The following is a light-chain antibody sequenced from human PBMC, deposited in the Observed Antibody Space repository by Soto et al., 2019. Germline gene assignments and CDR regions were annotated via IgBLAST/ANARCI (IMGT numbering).Light chain of an antibody. J-gene: IGLJ2*01. CDR3: SSYTSSSTPVV. CDR1: SSDVGGYNY. CDR2: DVS. Sequence: QSVLTKPASVSGSPGQSITISCTGTSSDVGGYNYVSWYHQHPGKAPKLMIYDVSNRPSGVSNRFSGSKSGNTASLTISGLQAEDEADYYCSSYTSSSTPVVFGGGTKLTVL. V-gene: IGLV2-14*01.